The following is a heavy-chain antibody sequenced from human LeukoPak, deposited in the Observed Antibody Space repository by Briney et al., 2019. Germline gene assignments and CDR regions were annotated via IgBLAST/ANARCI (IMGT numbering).Heavy chain of an antibody. CDR3: ARVSTSDYAFDY. J-gene: IGHJ4*02. V-gene: IGHV3-11*04. D-gene: IGHD4-17*01. CDR2: ISSSGSTI. CDR1: GFTFSDYY. Sequence: GGSLRLSCAASGFTFSDYYMGWIRQAPGKGLEWVSYISSSGSTIYYADSVKGRFTISRDNAKNSLYLQMNSLRVEDTAAYYCARVSTSDYAFDYWGQGTLVTVSS.